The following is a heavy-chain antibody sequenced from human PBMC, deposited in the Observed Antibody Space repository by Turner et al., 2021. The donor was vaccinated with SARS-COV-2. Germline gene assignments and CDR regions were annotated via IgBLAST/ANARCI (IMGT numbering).Heavy chain of an antibody. D-gene: IGHD2-2*01. CDR2: INNRGST. CDR1: GGSFSGYW. V-gene: IGHV4-34*01. J-gene: IGHJ6*02. Sequence: QVQLQQWGTGLLKPSETLSLTCAVYGGSFSGYWWTWIRQPPGKGLEWIGEINNRGSTNYNPSLKSRVTISVDTSKSQFSLKLSSVTAADTAGYYCAKRRGYCDSTGCNYGMDVWGQGTTVTVSS. CDR3: AKRRGYCDSTGCNYGMDV.